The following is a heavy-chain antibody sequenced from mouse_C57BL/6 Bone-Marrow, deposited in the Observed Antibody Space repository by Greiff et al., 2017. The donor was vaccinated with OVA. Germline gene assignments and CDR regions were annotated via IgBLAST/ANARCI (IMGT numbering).Heavy chain of an antibody. CDR3: AREGLWLRRGYYYAMDY. D-gene: IGHD2-2*01. J-gene: IGHJ4*01. V-gene: IGHV1-4*01. CDR1: GYTFTSYT. CDR2: INTSSGYT. Sequence: QVQLQQSGAELARPGASVKMSCKASGYTFTSYTMHWVTQRPGPGLEWIGYINTSSGYTKYNKKYKDKATLTADKSSSTAYMQLSSLTSEDSAVYYCAREGLWLRRGYYYAMDYWGQGTSVTVSS.